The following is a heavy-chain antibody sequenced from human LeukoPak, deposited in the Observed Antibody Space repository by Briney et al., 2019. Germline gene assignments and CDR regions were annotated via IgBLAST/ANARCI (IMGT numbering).Heavy chain of an antibody. D-gene: IGHD1-14*01. CDR1: GGSLSGYY. V-gene: IGHV4-59*08. J-gene: IGHJ5*02. CDR2: IFFSGST. CDR3: ARLPYHSGFAP. Sequence: PSETLSLTCAVYGGSLSGYYWSWIRQPPGKGLEWIGYIFFSGSTNYNPSLKSRVTISVDTSKNQFSLKLSSVTAADTAVYYCARLPYHSGFAPWGQGTRVTVSS.